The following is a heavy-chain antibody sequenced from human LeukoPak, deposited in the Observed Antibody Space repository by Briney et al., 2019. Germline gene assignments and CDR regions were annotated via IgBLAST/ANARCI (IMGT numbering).Heavy chain of an antibody. CDR2: IHSGGTT. Sequence: SKTLSLTCTVSGASINNYYFTWVRQPAGKGLEWIGRIHSGGTTDYNPSLKSRVTISIDTSKNQLSLKLSSVTAADTAMYYCARGEPDYWSPPTNSPYYYMDVWGKGTTVTVSS. V-gene: IGHV4-4*07. CDR1: GASINNYY. D-gene: IGHD3-3*01. CDR3: ARGEPDYWSPPTNSPYYYMDV. J-gene: IGHJ6*03.